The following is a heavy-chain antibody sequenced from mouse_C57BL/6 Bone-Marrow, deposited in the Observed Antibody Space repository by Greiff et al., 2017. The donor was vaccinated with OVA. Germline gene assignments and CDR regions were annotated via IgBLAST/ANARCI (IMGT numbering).Heavy chain of an antibody. V-gene: IGHV1-66*01. CDR1: GYSFTSYY. J-gene: IGHJ1*03. CDR2: IYPGSGNT. CDR3: AREETGPYWYFDV. Sequence: VKLMESGPELVKPGASVKISCKASGYSFTSYYIHWVKQRPGQGLEWIGWIYPGSGNTKYNEKFKGKATLTADTSSSTAYMQLSSLTSEDSAVYYCAREETGPYWYFDVWGTGTTVTVSS. D-gene: IGHD4-1*01.